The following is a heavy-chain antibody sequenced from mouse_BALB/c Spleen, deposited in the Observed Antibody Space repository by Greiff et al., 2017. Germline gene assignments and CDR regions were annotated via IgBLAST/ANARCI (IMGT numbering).Heavy chain of an antibody. J-gene: IGHJ4*01. CDR3: AREGFIYYAMDY. V-gene: IGHV5-6-5*01. Sequence: EVKVVESGGGLVKPGGSLKLSCAASGFTFSSYAMSWVRQTPEKRLEWVASISSGGSTYYPDSVKGRFTISRDNARNILYLQMSSLRSEDTAMYYCAREGFIYYAMDYWGQGTSVTVSS. D-gene: IGHD3-3*01. CDR2: ISSGGST. CDR1: GFTFSSYA.